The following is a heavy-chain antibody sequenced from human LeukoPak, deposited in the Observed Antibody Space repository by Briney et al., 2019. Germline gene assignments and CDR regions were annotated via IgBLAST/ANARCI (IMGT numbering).Heavy chain of an antibody. CDR1: GYTFTSYY. Sequence: GASVTVSCKASGYTFTSYYMHWVRQAPGQGLEWMGIINPSGGSTSYAQKFQGRVTMTRDTSTSTVYMELSSLRSEDTAVYYCARDGVRYYDSRGYPTDAFDIWGQGTMVTVSS. V-gene: IGHV1-46*01. CDR3: ARDGVRYYDSRGYPTDAFDI. J-gene: IGHJ3*02. CDR2: INPSGGST. D-gene: IGHD3-22*01.